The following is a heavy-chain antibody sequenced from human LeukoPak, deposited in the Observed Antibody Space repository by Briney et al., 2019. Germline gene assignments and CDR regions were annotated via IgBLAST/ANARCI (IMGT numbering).Heavy chain of an antibody. V-gene: IGHV3-66*01. CDR2: ISGGGST. CDR1: GFTVSTNS. Sequence: GGSLRLSCAASGFTVSTNSMTWVRQAPGKGLEWVSLISGGGSTYYADSVKGRFTISRDNSKNTLYLQMNSLRAEDTAVYYCARGGWFGEFPFDYWGQGTLVTVSS. D-gene: IGHD3-10*01. CDR3: ARGGWFGEFPFDY. J-gene: IGHJ4*02.